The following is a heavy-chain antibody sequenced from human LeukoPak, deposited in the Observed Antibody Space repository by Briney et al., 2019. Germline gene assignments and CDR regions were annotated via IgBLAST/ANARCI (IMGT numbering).Heavy chain of an antibody. CDR2: ISAYNGNT. V-gene: IGHV1-18*01. J-gene: IGHJ4*02. CDR1: GYTFTSYG. Sequence: ASVKVSCKASGYTFTSYGIIWVRQAPGQGLEWMGWISAYNGNTNYAQKLQGRVTMTTDTSTSTAYMELRSLRSDDTAVYYCARGVKDYGGNLDYFDYWGQGTLVTVSS. D-gene: IGHD4-17*01. CDR3: ARGVKDYGGNLDYFDY.